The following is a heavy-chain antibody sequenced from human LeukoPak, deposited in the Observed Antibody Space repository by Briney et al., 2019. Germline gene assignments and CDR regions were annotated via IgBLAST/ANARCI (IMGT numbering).Heavy chain of an antibody. CDR2: ISYDGSNK. V-gene: IGHV3-30-3*01. J-gene: IGHJ4*02. CDR3: AREGPLRRGNYFDY. Sequence: GGSPRLSCAASGFTFSSYAMHWVRQAPGKGLEWVAFISYDGSNKYYADSVKGRFTISRDNSKNTLYLQMNSLRPEDTAVYYCAREGPLRRGNYFDYWGQGTLVTVSS. CDR1: GFTFSSYA. D-gene: IGHD3-10*01.